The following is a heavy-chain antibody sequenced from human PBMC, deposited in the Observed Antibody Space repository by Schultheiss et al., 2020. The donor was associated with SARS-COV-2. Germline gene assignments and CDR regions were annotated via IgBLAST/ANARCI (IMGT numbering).Heavy chain of an antibody. J-gene: IGHJ4*02. CDR3: ARRVSTYYYGSGTEEGFDY. CDR2: INPNSGGT. Sequence: ASVKVSCKASGYMFTSYGISWVRQAPGQGLEWMGWINPNSGGTNYAQKFQGRVTMTRDTSISTAYMELSRLRSDDTAVYYCARRVSTYYYGSGTEEGFDYWGQGTLVTVSS. V-gene: IGHV1-2*02. D-gene: IGHD3-10*01. CDR1: GYMFTSYG.